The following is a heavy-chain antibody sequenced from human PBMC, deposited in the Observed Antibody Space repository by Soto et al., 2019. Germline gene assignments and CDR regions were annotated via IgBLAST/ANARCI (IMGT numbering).Heavy chain of an antibody. CDR2: IKQDGSQN. Sequence: GSLGISFAASGFTFSNYCMSWVRQAPGKGLEWVANIKQDGSQNYYVDSVKGRFTTSRDNTKNSFYLQMNSLRAEDTAVYYCARDHINGWKFDYWGRGTLVTVSS. CDR1: GFTFSNYC. V-gene: IGHV3-7*01. J-gene: IGHJ4*02. D-gene: IGHD6-19*01. CDR3: ARDHINGWKFDY.